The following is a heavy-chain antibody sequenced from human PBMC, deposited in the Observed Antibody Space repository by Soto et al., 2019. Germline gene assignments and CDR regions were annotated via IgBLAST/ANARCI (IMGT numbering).Heavy chain of an antibody. Sequence: PSETLSLTCTVSGGSISSGDYYWSWIRQPPGKGLEWIGYIYYSGSTYYNPSLKSRVTISVDTSKNQFSLKLSSVTAADTAVYYCASGEYQLLLFWFYPWGQGTLVTDSS. V-gene: IGHV4-30-4*01. CDR3: ASGEYQLLLFWFYP. CDR2: IYYSGST. CDR1: GGSISSGDYY. J-gene: IGHJ5*02. D-gene: IGHD2-2*01.